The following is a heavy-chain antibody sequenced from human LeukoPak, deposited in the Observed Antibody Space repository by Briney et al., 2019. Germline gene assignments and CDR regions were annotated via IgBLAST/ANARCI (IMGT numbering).Heavy chain of an antibody. CDR3: AKNYYDYVWGGEPYYYYYMDV. CDR2: INPNSGST. J-gene: IGHJ6*03. V-gene: IGHV1-2*02. D-gene: IGHD3-16*01. CDR1: GYTFSGYY. Sequence: ASVKVSCKASGYTFSGYYMHWVRQAPGQGLEWMGWINPNSGSTNYAQKFQGRVTMTRDTSIRTAYMELSRLRSDDTAVYYCAKNYYDYVWGGEPYYYYYMDVWGKGTTVTVSS.